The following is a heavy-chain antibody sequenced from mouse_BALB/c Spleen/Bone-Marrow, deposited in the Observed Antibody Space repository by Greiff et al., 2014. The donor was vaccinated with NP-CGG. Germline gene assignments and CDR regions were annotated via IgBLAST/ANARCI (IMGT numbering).Heavy chain of an antibody. Sequence: QVQLKESGAELVKPGASVQLSCKASGYTFTSYWMQWVRQRPGQGLEWIGEINPSNGRANYNEKFKSKATLTVDKSSSTANMHLSSLTSEDSAVSYCARRDFRSWFAYWGQGTLVTVSA. CDR2: INPSNGRA. CDR3: ARRDFRSWFAY. D-gene: IGHD2-14*01. CDR1: GYTFTSYW. V-gene: IGHV1S81*02. J-gene: IGHJ3*01.